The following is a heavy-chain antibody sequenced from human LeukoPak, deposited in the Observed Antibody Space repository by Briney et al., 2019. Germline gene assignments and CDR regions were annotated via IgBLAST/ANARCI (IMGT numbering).Heavy chain of an antibody. J-gene: IGHJ1*01. CDR3: ARDRGWIYCSSTSCSDFQH. D-gene: IGHD2-2*01. V-gene: IGHV1-46*01. CDR2: INPSGGST. CDR1: GYTFTSYY. Sequence: GASVKVSCKASGYTFTSYYMHWVRQAPGQGLEWMGIINPSGGSTSYAQKFQGRVTMTRDTSTSTVYMELSSLRSEDTAVYYCARDRGWIYCSSTSCSDFQHWGQGTLVTVSS.